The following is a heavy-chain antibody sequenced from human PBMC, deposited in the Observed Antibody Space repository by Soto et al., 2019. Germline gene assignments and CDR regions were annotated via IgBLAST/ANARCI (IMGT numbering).Heavy chain of an antibody. CDR3: AARHFRSGPRSDTRLGY. J-gene: IGHJ4*02. D-gene: IGHD3-3*02. Sequence: PSDTLSLTCAVSGDSINSSHWWNWVRQPPGKGLEWVGQISHSGCTNYNLSLTSRVTISVDKCKSHFSLKVTSVTAADTAEYYCAARHFRSGPRSDTRLGYWGQGTLVTVSS. V-gene: IGHV4-4*02. CDR2: ISHSGCT. CDR1: GDSINSSHW.